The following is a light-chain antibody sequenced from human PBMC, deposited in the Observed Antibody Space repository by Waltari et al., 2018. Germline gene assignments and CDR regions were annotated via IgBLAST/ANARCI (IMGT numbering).Light chain of an antibody. CDR3: KQYSTYPLT. Sequence: DVQMTQSPSTLTASVGDRVTITCRASQSVSRRLAWYQQTPGKAPNLLIYKASTLGGWVPSRFSGRGSGTEFTLTISSLQPDVFVTYYCKQYSTYPLTCGGGTKVEI. CDR2: KAS. J-gene: IGKJ4*01. CDR1: QSVSRR. V-gene: IGKV1-5*03.